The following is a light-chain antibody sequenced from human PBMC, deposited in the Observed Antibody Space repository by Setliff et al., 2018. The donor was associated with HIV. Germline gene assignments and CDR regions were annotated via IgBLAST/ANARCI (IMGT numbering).Light chain of an antibody. J-gene: IGLJ1*01. CDR1: NIGSKS. CDR3: QVWDSSSDHHV. Sequence: SYELTQPPSVSVAPGKTARITCGVNNIGSKSVHWYQQKPGQAPVLVVYDNSDRPSGIPERFSDSNSGNTATLTIGRVEAGDEADYYCQVWDSSSDHHVFGTGTKVTVL. CDR2: DNS. V-gene: IGLV3-21*03.